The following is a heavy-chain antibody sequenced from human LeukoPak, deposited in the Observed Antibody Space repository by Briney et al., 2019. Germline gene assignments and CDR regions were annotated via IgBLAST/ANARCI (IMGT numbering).Heavy chain of an antibody. J-gene: IGHJ4*02. D-gene: IGHD3-10*01. CDR2: IIPILGIA. CDR1: GGTFSSYA. V-gene: IGHV1-69*04. Sequence: ASVKVSCKASGGTFSSYAISWVRQAPGQGLEWMGRIIPILGIANYAQKFQGRVTITADKSTSTAYMELSSLRSEDTAVYYCARDGNVAMVRGVIRGYYFDYWGQGTLVTVSS. CDR3: ARDGNVAMVRGVIRGYYFDY.